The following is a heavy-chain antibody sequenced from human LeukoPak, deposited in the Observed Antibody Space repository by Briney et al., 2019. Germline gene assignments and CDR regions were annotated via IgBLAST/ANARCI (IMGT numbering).Heavy chain of an antibody. V-gene: IGHV3-7*03. CDR1: GFTFSSYW. D-gene: IGHD3-10*01. CDR2: IKEDGSEK. J-gene: IGHJ5*02. Sequence: GGSLRLSCAASGFTFSSYWMSWVRQAPGKGLEWVANIKEDGSEKRYVDSVKGRFTISRDNSKNTLYLQMNSLRAEDTAVYYCAKDRVLLWFGVFDPWGQGTLVTVSS. CDR3: AKDRVLLWFGVFDP.